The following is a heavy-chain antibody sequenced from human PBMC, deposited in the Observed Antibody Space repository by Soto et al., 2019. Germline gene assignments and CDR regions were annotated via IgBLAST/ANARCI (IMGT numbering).Heavy chain of an antibody. V-gene: IGHV4-4*02. J-gene: IGHJ6*02. CDR2: IYHSGST. CDR1: GGTISSSNW. D-gene: IGHD2-8*02. Sequence: KPSETLSLTCAVSGGTISSSNWWIWVRQPPGKGLEWIGEIYHSGSTNYNPSLKSRVTISVDKSKNQFSLKLSSVTAADTAVYYCERELAVYAIGYYHYGMDVWGQGTTVTVSS. CDR3: ERELAVYAIGYYHYGMDV.